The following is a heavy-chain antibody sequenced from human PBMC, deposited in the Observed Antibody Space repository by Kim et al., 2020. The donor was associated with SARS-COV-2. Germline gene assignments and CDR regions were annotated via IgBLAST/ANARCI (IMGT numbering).Heavy chain of an antibody. D-gene: IGHD3-3*01. Sequence: SETLSLTCTVSGGSISSGGYYWSWIRQHPGKGLEWIGYIYYSGSTYYNPSLKSRVTISVDTSKNQFSLKLSSVTAADTAVYYCARAESGCIDYWGQGTLVTVSS. J-gene: IGHJ4*02. CDR1: GGSISSGGYY. V-gene: IGHV4-31*03. CDR2: IYYSGST. CDR3: ARAESGCIDY.